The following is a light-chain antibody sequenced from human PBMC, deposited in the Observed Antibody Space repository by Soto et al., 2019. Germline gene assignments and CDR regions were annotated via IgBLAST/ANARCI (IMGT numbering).Light chain of an antibody. CDR2: GNS. V-gene: IGLV1-40*01. CDR3: QSFDTSLSAYV. J-gene: IGLJ1*01. Sequence: QSVLTQPPSVSGAPGQRVTISCTGTSSNIGAGYDVHWYQHLPGTAPKLLIYGNSNRASGVPDRFSGSKSGTSASLAITWLQAEDEADYFCQSFDTSLSAYVFGTGTKLTVL. CDR1: SSNIGAGYD.